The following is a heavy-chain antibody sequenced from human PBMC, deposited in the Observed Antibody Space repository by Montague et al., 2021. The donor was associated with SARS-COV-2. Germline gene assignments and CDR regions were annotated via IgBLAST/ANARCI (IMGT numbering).Heavy chain of an antibody. J-gene: IGHJ6*02. CDR2: IYYSGST. CDR1: GGSISSSSYY. D-gene: IGHD6-13*01. V-gene: IGHV4-39*07. CDR3: ARVGRQQLVRLSGMDV. Sequence: SETLSLTCTASGGSISSSSYYWGWIRQPPGKGLEWIGSIYYSGSTYYNPSLKSRVTISVDTSKNQFSLKLSSVTAADTAVYYCARVGRQQLVRLSGMDVWGQGTTVTDSS.